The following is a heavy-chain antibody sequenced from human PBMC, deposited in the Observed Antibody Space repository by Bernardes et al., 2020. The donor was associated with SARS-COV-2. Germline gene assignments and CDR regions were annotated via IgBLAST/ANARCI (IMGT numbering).Heavy chain of an antibody. CDR3: AIDSGSWELEYY. D-gene: IGHD1-26*01. J-gene: IGHJ4*02. Sequence: GGSLRLSCAASGFTFSSYAMNWVRQAPGKGLEWVSVISGSGGSTYYADSVKGRFTISRDNSKNTLYLQMNSLRAEDTAVYYCAIDSGSWELEYYWGQGTLVTVSS. CDR2: ISGSGGST. CDR1: GFTFSSYA. V-gene: IGHV3-23*01.